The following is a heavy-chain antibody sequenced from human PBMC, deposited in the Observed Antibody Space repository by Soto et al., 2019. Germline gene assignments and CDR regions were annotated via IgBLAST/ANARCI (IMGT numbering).Heavy chain of an antibody. CDR2: TSYDRSNE. V-gene: IGHV3-30*03. D-gene: IGHD6-6*01. Sequence: QVQLVESGGGVVQPGRSLRLSCVASGFTFSSSGMHWVRQAPGKGLEWVAVTSYDRSNEYYADTVKGRFTISRDNSKNTLDQQINSLRAEDTAVYYCATAASLDHYYYGMDVWGQGTTVTVSS. J-gene: IGHJ6*02. CDR1: GFTFSSSG. CDR3: ATAASLDHYYYGMDV.